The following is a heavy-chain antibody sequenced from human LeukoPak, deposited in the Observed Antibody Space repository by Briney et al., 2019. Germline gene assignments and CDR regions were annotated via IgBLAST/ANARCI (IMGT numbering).Heavy chain of an antibody. CDR2: IYHSGST. D-gene: IGHD3-22*01. CDR1: GYSISGGYY. J-gene: IGHJ4*02. Sequence: MSSETLSLTCTVSGYSISGGYYWGWIRQPPGKGLEWIGTIYHSGSTYYNPSLKDRVTISIDTSKNQFSLKLTSVTAADTAVYYCARDSFHSSGYYQGDFDYWGQGTLVTVSS. CDR3: ARDSFHSSGYYQGDFDY. V-gene: IGHV4-38-2*02.